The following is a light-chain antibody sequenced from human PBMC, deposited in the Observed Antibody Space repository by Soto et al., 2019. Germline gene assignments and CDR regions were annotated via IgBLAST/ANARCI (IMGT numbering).Light chain of an antibody. V-gene: IGKV3-11*01. J-gene: IGKJ3*01. CDR1: QSVSSY. CDR2: DAS. CDR3: QQRSNWPPFT. Sequence: TLSLSPGERATLSCRASQSVSSYLAWYQQKPGQAPRLLIYDASNRATGIPARFSGSGSGTDFTLTISSLEPEDFAVYYGQQRSNWPPFTFGPGTKVDIK.